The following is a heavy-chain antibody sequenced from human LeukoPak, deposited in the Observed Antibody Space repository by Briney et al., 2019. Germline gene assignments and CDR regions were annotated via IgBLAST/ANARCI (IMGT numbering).Heavy chain of an antibody. CDR2: ISGSGGST. D-gene: IGHD3-3*01. CDR3: AKDGRITIFGVVIHTVDYFDY. V-gene: IGHV3-23*01. J-gene: IGHJ4*02. CDR1: GFTFSSYA. Sequence: GGSLRLSCAASGFTFSSYAMSWVRQAPGKGREWVSAISGSGGSTYHADSMKGRFTISRDNSKNTLYLQMNSLRAEDTAVYYCAKDGRITIFGVVIHTVDYFDYWGQGTLVTVSS.